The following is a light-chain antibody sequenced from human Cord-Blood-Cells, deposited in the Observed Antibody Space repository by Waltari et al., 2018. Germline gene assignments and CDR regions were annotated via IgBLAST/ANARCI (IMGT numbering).Light chain of an antibody. Sequence: EIVLTQSPGTLSFSPGERATLSCRASQSVSSSYVAWYQQKPGQAPRLLIYGASSRATGIPDRFSGSGSGTDFTLTISRLEPEDFAVYYCQQYGSSFGGGTKVEIK. V-gene: IGKV3-20*01. CDR3: QQYGSS. CDR2: GAS. J-gene: IGKJ4*01. CDR1: QSVSSSY.